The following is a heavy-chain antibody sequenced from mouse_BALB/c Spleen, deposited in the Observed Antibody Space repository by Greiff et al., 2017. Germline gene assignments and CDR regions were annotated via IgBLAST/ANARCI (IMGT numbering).Heavy chain of an antibody. D-gene: IGHD2-1*01. Sequence: EVNVVESGGGLVQPGGSLKLSCAASGFTFSSYGMSWVRQTPDKRLELVATINSNGGSTYYPDSVKGRFTISRDNAKNTLYLQMSSLKSEDTAMYYCARDGGNFHFDYWGQGTTLTVSS. J-gene: IGHJ2*01. CDR1: GFTFSSYG. V-gene: IGHV5-6-3*01. CDR3: ARDGGNFHFDY. CDR2: INSNGGST.